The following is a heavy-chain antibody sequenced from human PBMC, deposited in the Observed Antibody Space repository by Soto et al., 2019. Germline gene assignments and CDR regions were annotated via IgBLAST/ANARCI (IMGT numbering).Heavy chain of an antibody. CDR3: AKERYSGYYDY. Sequence: GGSLRLSCAASGFDFSNFGMIWVRQAPGKGLEWVSGISDSGSGAYYADSVKGRFTVSRDNSKNTLYLQMNSLRAEDTAVYYCAKERYSGYYDYWGQGTLVTVSS. V-gene: IGHV3-23*01. CDR2: ISDSGSGA. D-gene: IGHD3-22*01. CDR1: GFDFSNFG. J-gene: IGHJ4*02.